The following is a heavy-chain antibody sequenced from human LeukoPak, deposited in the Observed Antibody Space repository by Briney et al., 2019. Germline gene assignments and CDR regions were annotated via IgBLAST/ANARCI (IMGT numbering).Heavy chain of an antibody. D-gene: IGHD1-26*01. CDR1: GFTFGDYA. V-gene: IGHV3-49*03. CDR3: TSFGGSGSYYFIRSFLISYYFDY. J-gene: IGHJ4*02. Sequence: QSGGSLRLSCTASGFTFGDYAMSWFRQAPGKGLEWVGFIRSKAYGGTTEYAASVKGRFTISRDDSKSIAYLQMNSLKTEDTAVYYCTSFGGSGSYYFIRSFLISYYFDYWGQGTLVTVSS. CDR2: IRSKAYGGTT.